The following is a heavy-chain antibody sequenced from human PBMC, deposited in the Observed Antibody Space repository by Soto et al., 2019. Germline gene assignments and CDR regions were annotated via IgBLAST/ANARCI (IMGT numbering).Heavy chain of an antibody. CDR3: ARSVAVPGAHIDY. Sequence: SETLSLTCSVSGGSISGSYWSWIRQSPGKGLEWLGYVYYTGSINYSPSLRSRVSISVDTSKNEFSLRLSSVTAADTAVYFCARSVAVPGAHIDYWGQGTQVTVSS. J-gene: IGHJ4*02. V-gene: IGHV4-59*01. D-gene: IGHD6-19*01. CDR1: GGSISGSY. CDR2: VYYTGSI.